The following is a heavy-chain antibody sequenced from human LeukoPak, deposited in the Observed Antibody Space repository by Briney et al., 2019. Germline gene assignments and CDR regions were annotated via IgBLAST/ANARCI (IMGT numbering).Heavy chain of an antibody. J-gene: IGHJ6*03. Sequence: GGSLRLSCATSGFTFDDYYMTWIRQAPGKGLEWVSGITGSGGNTYYADSVKGRFTISRDNSKNSLYLQMNSLRAEDTAVYYCAKCILTGYYKGYMDVWGKGTAVTISS. V-gene: IGHV3-23*01. CDR2: ITGSGGNT. D-gene: IGHD3-9*01. CDR1: GFTFDDYY. CDR3: AKCILTGYYKGYMDV.